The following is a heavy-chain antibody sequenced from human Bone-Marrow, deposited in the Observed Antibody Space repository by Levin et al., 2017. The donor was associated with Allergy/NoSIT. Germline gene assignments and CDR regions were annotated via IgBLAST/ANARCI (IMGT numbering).Heavy chain of an antibody. Sequence: SETLSLTCTVSGGSISSSSYYWGWIRQPPGKGLEWIGSIYYSGSTYYNPSLKSRVTISVDTSKNQFSLKLSSVTAADTAVYYCARHTPVGQWLVPADLDYWGQGTLVTVSS. V-gene: IGHV4-39*01. CDR3: ARHTPVGQWLVPADLDY. CDR1: GGSISSSSYY. J-gene: IGHJ4*02. CDR2: IYYSGST. D-gene: IGHD6-19*01.